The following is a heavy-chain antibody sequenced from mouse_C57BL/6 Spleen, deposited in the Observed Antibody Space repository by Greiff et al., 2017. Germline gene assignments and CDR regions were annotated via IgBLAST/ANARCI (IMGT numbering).Heavy chain of an antibody. J-gene: IGHJ2*01. CDR2: INPYNGGT. CDR1: GYTFTDYY. V-gene: IGHV1-19*01. Sequence: EVQLQQSGPVLVKPGASVKMSCKASGYTFTDYYMNWVKQSHGKSLEWIGVINPYNGGTSYNQKFKGKATLTVDKSSSTAYMELNSLTSEDSAVYYCARGNYGSPYYCDYWGQGTTLTVSS. CDR3: ARGNYGSPYYCDY. D-gene: IGHD1-1*01.